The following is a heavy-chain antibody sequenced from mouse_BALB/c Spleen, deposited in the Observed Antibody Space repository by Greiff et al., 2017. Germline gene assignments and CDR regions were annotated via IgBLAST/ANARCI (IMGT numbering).Heavy chain of an antibody. D-gene: IGHD1-1*01. Sequence: EVKLVESGGGLVQPGGSRKLSCAASGFTFSSFGMHWVRQAPEKGLEWVAYISSGSSTIYYADTVKGRFTISRDNPKNTLFLQMTSLRSEDTAMYYCARGNYYGQPDAMDYWGQGTSVTVSS. CDR2: ISSGSSTI. V-gene: IGHV5-17*02. CDR3: ARGNYYGQPDAMDY. J-gene: IGHJ4*01. CDR1: GFTFSSFG.